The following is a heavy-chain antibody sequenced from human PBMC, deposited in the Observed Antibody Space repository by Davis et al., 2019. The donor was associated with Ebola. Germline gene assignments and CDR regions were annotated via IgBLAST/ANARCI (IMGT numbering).Heavy chain of an antibody. V-gene: IGHV3-23*01. CDR2: IGLDYDT. Sequence: GGSLRLSCAASGVTFSAHAMYCVRQAPGKGLEWVSIIGLDYDTYYPDSVKGRFTISRDNSKNTLYLQMSSLTAEDTGVYYCASREVGLHNLFWGQGTLVTVSS. CDR3: ASREVGLHNLF. D-gene: IGHD1-26*01. CDR1: GVTFSAHA. J-gene: IGHJ4*02.